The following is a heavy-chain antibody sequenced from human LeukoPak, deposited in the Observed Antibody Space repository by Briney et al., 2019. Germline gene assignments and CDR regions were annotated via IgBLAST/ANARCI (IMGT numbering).Heavy chain of an antibody. V-gene: IGHV3-49*03. CDR3: TRAFSSNYYDSSGYLHYYYYYMDV. CDR2: IRSKAYGGTT. D-gene: IGHD3-22*01. CDR1: GFTFGDYA. J-gene: IGHJ6*03. Sequence: GGSLRLSCTASGFTFGDYAMSWFRQAPGKGLEWVGFIRSKAYGGTTEYAASVKGRFTTSRDDSKSIAYLQMNSLKTEDTAVYYCTRAFSSNYYDSSGYLHYYYYYMDVWGKGTTVTVSS.